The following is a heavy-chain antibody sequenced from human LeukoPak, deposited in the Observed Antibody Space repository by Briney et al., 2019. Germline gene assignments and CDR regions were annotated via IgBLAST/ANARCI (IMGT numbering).Heavy chain of an antibody. J-gene: IGHJ6*02. V-gene: IGHV5-51*01. CDR2: IYPGDSDT. D-gene: IGHD6-19*01. CDR3: ARLGDSSGWQHYYYYGMDV. Sequence: GESLKISCKGSGYTFINYWIAWVRQMPGKGLEWMGIIYPGDSDTRYSPSFQGQVTISVDKSISTAYLQWSSLKASDTAMYYCARLGDSSGWQHYYYYGMDVWGQGTTVTVSS. CDR1: GYTFINYW.